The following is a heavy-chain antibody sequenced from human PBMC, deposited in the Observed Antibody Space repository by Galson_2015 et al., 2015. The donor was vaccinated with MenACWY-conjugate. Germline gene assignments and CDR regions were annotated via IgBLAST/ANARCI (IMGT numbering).Heavy chain of an antibody. D-gene: IGHD1-20*01. CDR1: GFTFDSYR. Sequence: SLRLSCAASGFTFDSYRMSRVRQAPGKGLEWVTNINRDGGGTYYASSVKGRFTISKDNAENSLYLQMNSLRAEDTAIYYCARITHDGLDYWGQGTLVTVSS. CDR3: ARITHDGLDY. J-gene: IGHJ4*02. CDR2: INRDGGGT. V-gene: IGHV3-7*01.